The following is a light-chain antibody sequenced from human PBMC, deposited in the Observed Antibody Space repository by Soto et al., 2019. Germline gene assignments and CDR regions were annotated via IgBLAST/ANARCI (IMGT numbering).Light chain of an antibody. Sequence: DIQLTQSPSFLSASVGDRVTITCRASQGINSYLAWYQQKPGKVPKLLIYAASTLQSGVPSRFSGSGSGTEFPLTISRLQPEDFATFYRPPIYSYPIPFGQGTRL. CDR2: AAS. CDR3: PPIYSYPIP. J-gene: IGKJ5*01. CDR1: QGINSY. V-gene: IGKV1-9*01.